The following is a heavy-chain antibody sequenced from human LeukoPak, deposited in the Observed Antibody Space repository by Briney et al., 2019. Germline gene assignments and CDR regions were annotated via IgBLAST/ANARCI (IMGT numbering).Heavy chain of an antibody. CDR2: IKQDGSEK. CDR1: GFTFSDYW. CDR3: AIMTTYYDSSAYYPFQH. D-gene: IGHD3-22*01. V-gene: IGHV3-7*01. J-gene: IGHJ1*01. Sequence: PGGSLRLSCAASGFTFSDYWTTWVRQAPGKGLEWVANIKQDGSEKFYVDSVKGRFTISRDNAKNSVFLQINSLRDEDTAVYYCAIMTTYYDSSAYYPFQHWGQGTLVTVSS.